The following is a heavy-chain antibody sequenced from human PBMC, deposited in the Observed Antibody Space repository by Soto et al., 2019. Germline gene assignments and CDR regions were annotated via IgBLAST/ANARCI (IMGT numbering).Heavy chain of an antibody. V-gene: IGHV5-51*01. CDR1: GYSFTIYW. Sequence: GESLKISCKGSGYSFTIYWIGWVRQMPGKGLEWMGIIYPGDSDTRYSPSFQGQVTISADKSISTAYLQWSSLKASDTAMYYCARHNTGYCSSTSCPTPYYYYGMDVWGQGTTVTVSS. D-gene: IGHD2-2*01. CDR3: ARHNTGYCSSTSCPTPYYYYGMDV. J-gene: IGHJ6*02. CDR2: IYPGDSDT.